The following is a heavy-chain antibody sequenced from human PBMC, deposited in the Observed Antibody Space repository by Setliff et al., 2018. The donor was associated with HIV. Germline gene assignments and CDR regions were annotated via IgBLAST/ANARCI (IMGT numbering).Heavy chain of an antibody. J-gene: IGHJ6*02. CDR1: GDSINKYY. CDR2: IYISGST. V-gene: IGHV4-4*09. CDR3: ARRSIVGSTRGYYYYALDV. Sequence: SETLSLTCTVSGDSINKYYWSWIRQPPGKGLEWIGYIYISGSTMYNPSLKTRVTMSLDTSKNQVSLKLTSATAADTAVYYCARRSIVGSTRGYYYYALDVWVPETLLVTVSS. D-gene: IGHD1-26*01.